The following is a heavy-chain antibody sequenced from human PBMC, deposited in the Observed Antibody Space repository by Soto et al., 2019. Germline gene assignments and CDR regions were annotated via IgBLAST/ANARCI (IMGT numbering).Heavy chain of an antibody. Sequence: WTWIRQHPGKGLEWIGYIDYLGSAYYNPSLKSRATISVDTSNNQFALRLNSVTAADTAVYYCARDHSAGRGWFDPWGQGTLVPVSS. D-gene: IGHD6-6*01. CDR3: ARDHSAGRGWFDP. V-gene: IGHV4-31*02. CDR2: IDYLGSA. J-gene: IGHJ5*02.